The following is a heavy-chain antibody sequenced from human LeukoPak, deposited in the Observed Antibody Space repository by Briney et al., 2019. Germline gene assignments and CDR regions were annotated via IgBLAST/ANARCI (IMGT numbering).Heavy chain of an antibody. J-gene: IGHJ4*02. Sequence: GGSLRLSCAVSGFTFSGHWMFRVRQAPGKGLVWVSSTNSDGSSTGYTDSVKGRFTVSRDNAKNTLYLQMNSLRAEDTAVYYCARARWYSSDYWSQGTLVTVSS. D-gene: IGHD5-24*01. CDR2: TNSDGSST. CDR3: ARARWYSSDY. CDR1: GFTFSGHW. V-gene: IGHV3-74*01.